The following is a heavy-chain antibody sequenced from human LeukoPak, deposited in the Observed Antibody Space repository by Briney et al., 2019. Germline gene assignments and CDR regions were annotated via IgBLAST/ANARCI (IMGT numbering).Heavy chain of an antibody. Sequence: GGSLRLSCAASGFTFDDYAMHWVRQAPGKGLEWVSGISWNSGNIGYADSVKGRFTISRDNAKNSLYLQMNSLRAEDTALYYCAKDRSITGTFPRFSLDYWGQGTLVTVSS. V-gene: IGHV3-9*01. CDR3: AKDRSITGTFPRFSLDY. CDR1: GFTFDDYA. J-gene: IGHJ4*02. D-gene: IGHD1-20*01. CDR2: ISWNSGNI.